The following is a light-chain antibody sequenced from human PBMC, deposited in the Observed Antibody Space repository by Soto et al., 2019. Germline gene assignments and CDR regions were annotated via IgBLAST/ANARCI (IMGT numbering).Light chain of an antibody. Sequence: QSVLTQPPSVSGAPGQRVTILCTGSSSNIGAGYDVHWYQHLPGTSPKLLIYGNRYRPSGVPDRFSGSKSGTSASLAITGLQAEDEADYYCQSYDSSLGGSVFGGGTKLTVL. CDR3: QSYDSSLGGSV. CDR2: GNR. CDR1: SSNIGAGYD. J-gene: IGLJ2*01. V-gene: IGLV1-40*01.